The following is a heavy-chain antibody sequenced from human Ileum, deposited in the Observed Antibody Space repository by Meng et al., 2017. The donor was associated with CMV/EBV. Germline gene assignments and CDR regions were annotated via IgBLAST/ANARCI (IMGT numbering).Heavy chain of an antibody. CDR2: PSTTGST. V-gene: IGHV4-4*07. CDR3: ARTICDYTDYKYFDL. J-gene: IGHJ2*01. CDR1: GGSISSYH. Sequence: QVHLPRSRPGLVKPSETLALTCPCLGGSISSYHWSWIRPPAGKGLEWIGRPSTTGSTNYNPYLKSRVTMSVDTSKKQFSLRLSSVTAADTAVYYCARTICDYTDYKYFDLWGRGTLVTVSS. D-gene: IGHD4-11*01.